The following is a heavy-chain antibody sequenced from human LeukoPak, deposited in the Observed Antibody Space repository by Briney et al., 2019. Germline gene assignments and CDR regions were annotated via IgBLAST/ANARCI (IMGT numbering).Heavy chain of an antibody. CDR1: GGTFSSYA. V-gene: IGHV1-69*06. J-gene: IGHJ4*02. CDR2: IIPIFGTA. CDR3: ARDGYNFEEQYYFDY. D-gene: IGHD5-24*01. Sequence: SVKVSCKASGGTFSSYAISWVRQAPGQGLEWMGGIIPIFGTANYAQKFQGRVTITADKSTSTAYMELSSLRSEDTAVYYCARDGYNFEEQYYFDYWGQGTLVTVSS.